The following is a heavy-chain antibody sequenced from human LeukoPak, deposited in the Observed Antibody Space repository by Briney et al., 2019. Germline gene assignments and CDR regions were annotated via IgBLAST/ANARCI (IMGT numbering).Heavy chain of an antibody. J-gene: IGHJ4*02. CDR1: GFTFSSYA. V-gene: IGHV3-23*01. Sequence: GGSLRLSCAASGFTFSSYAMSWVRQAPGKGLEWVSAISGSGGSTYYADSVKGWFTISRDNSKNTLYLQMNSLRAEDTAVYYCAKSREVVVPAAKTYFDYWGQGTLVTVSS. D-gene: IGHD2-2*01. CDR3: AKSREVVVPAAKTYFDY. CDR2: ISGSGGST.